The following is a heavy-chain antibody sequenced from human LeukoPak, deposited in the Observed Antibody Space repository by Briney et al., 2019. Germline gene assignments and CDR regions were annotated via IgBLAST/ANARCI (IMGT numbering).Heavy chain of an antibody. CDR1: GGTFSSYA. CDR2: IIPIFGTA. V-gene: IGHV1-69*13. D-gene: IGHD2-2*01. CDR3: ARDRYGYCSSTSCPYFDL. J-gene: IGHJ2*01. Sequence: ASVKVSCEASGGTFSSYAISWMRQAPGQGLEWMGGIIPIFGTANYAQKFQGRVTNTADESTSTAYMELSSLRSEDTAVYYCARDRYGYCSSTSCPYFDLWGRGTLVTVSS.